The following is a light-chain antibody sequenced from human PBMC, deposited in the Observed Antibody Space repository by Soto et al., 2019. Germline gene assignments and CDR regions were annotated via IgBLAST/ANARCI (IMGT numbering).Light chain of an antibody. V-gene: IGLV1-47*01. CDR2: KNN. Sequence: QSVLTQPPSASGTPGQRVSISCSGGSPNIGSHNVYWYQQLPGTAPKLLIFKNNQRPSGVPDRFSGSKSGTSASLAISGLRSEDEADYYCAAWDDSLSGRVFGTGTKVTVL. CDR1: SPNIGSHN. CDR3: AAWDDSLSGRV. J-gene: IGLJ1*01.